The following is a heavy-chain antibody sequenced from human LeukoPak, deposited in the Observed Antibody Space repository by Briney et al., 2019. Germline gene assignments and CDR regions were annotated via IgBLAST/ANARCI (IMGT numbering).Heavy chain of an antibody. Sequence: GGSLRLSCAASGFTFSSYSMNWVRQTPGKGLEWVSAISHSGGSTYYADSVKGRFTISRDNSKNTLYLQMNSLRAEDTAVYYCAKPSYSTTVTTGFDLWGQGTLVTVSS. CDR3: AKPSYSTTVTTGFDL. J-gene: IGHJ5*02. CDR1: GFTFSSYS. CDR2: ISHSGGST. D-gene: IGHD4-17*01. V-gene: IGHV3-23*01.